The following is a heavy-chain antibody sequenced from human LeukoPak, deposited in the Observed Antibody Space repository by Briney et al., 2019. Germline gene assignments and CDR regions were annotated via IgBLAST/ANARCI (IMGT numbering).Heavy chain of an antibody. CDR3: ARCTNGDYSNYAGIIKGETALDY. J-gene: IGHJ4*02. D-gene: IGHD4-11*01. CDR2: IYPGDSDI. CDR1: GYTFTSYW. V-gene: IGHV5-51*01. Sequence: PGESLKISCKASGYTFTSYWIGWVRQMPGKGLEWMGIIYPGDSDIRYSPSFQGQATISADKSISTAYLQWSSLKASDTAMYYCARCTNGDYSNYAGIIKGETALDYWGQGTLVTVSS.